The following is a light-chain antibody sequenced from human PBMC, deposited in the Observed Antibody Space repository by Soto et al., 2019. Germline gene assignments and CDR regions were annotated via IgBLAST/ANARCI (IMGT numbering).Light chain of an antibody. CDR3: QQYYNWPRT. Sequence: EIVMTQSPATLSVSPGERATLSFRASQSVSSNLAWYQQKPGQAPRLLIYGASTRATGIPARFSGSGSGTEFTLTISSLQSEDFAVYYCQQYYNWPRTFGQGTKVDIK. CDR1: QSVSSN. V-gene: IGKV3-15*01. CDR2: GAS. J-gene: IGKJ1*01.